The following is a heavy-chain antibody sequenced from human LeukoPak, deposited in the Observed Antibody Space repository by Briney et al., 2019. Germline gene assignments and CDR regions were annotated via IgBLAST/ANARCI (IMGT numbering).Heavy chain of an antibody. Sequence: GGSLRLSCAASGFSFSSFAMPWVRQAPGKGLEWVSSITGGHYATYNTDSVKGRFTISRDNAKNTLFLQMHSLGADDTAIYYCTKDPNGDYIGAFDPWGQGTLVTVSS. CDR1: GFSFSSFA. V-gene: IGHV3-23*01. D-gene: IGHD4-17*01. J-gene: IGHJ5*02. CDR2: ITGGHYAT. CDR3: TKDPNGDYIGAFDP.